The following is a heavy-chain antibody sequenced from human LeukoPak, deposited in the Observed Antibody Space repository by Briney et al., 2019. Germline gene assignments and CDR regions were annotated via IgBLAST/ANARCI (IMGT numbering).Heavy chain of an antibody. J-gene: IGHJ4*02. V-gene: IGHV4-59*01. CDR1: GGSISGYY. CDR2: ISYSGST. D-gene: IGHD1-26*01. Sequence: SETLSLTCTVSGGSISGYYWSWIRQPPGKGLEWIGYISYSGSTNYNPSLKSRVTISVDTSKHQFSLKLSSVTAADTAVYYCARGREWEPKVFDYWGQGTLVTVSS. CDR3: ARGREWEPKVFDY.